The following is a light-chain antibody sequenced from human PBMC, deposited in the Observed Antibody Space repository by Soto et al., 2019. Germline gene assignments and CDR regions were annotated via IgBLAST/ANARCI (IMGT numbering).Light chain of an antibody. CDR3: QQRPNWSTSS. V-gene: IGKV3-11*01. CDR2: DAI. CDR1: QNGRSN. J-gene: IGKJ5*01. Sequence: EIVLTQSPATLSLSPGERATLSCTASQNGRSNLAWYQQKPGQAPRLLIHDAISRATGIPARFSGSGSGTDFTLTISSLEPEDFAVYYCQQRPNWSTSSFGQGTRLEIK.